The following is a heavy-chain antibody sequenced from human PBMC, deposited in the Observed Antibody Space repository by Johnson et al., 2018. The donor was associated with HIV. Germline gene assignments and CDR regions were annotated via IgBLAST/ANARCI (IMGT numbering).Heavy chain of an antibody. D-gene: IGHD6-13*01. CDR2: IYIGGST. CDR1: GFTVSSNY. J-gene: IGHJ3*02. CDR3: ARVGQLARTHAFDI. Sequence: MLLVESGGGLVQPGGSLRLSCAASGFTVSSNYMNWVRQAPGKGLEWVSVIYIGGSTYYADSVKGRFTISRDNSKNTVYLQMNSLRAEDTAVYYCARVGQLARTHAFDIWGQGTMVTVSS. V-gene: IGHV3-66*02.